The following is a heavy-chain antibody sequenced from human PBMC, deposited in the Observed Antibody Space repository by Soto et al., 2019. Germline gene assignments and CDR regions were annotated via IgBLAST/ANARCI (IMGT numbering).Heavy chain of an antibody. J-gene: IGHJ4*02. D-gene: IGHD6-13*01. CDR3: ARDHHYRNSWSFDS. CDR2: IFHGGTS. CDR1: GGSVDSSDW. V-gene: IGHV4-4*02. Sequence: PEETLSLTCAVSGGSVDSSDWWNWVRQPPGKGLEWIGEIFHGGTSIYTPSLKSRVTISVDKSRNQFSLELTSVTAAATAVYYCARDHHYRNSWSFDSWGQGTLVTVS.